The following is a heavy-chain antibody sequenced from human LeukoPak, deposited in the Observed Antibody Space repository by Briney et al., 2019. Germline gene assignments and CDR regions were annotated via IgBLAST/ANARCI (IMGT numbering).Heavy chain of an antibody. Sequence: EASVKVSCKASGYTFTSYDINWVRQATGQGLEWMGWMNPNSGNTGYAQKFQGRVTMTRNTSISTAYMELSSLRSEDTAVYYCARDCSDGSCYTNYFDYWGQGTLVTVSS. CDR3: ARDCSDGSCYTNYFDY. V-gene: IGHV1-8*01. CDR2: MNPNSGNT. CDR1: GYTFTSYD. J-gene: IGHJ4*02. D-gene: IGHD2-15*01.